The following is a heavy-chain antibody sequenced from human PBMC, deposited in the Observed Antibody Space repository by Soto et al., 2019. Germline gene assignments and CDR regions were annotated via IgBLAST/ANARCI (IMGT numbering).Heavy chain of an antibody. V-gene: IGHV3-9*01. CDR3: AKSLGTIIVVVADAFDI. CDR1: GFTFDDYA. D-gene: IGHD3-22*01. CDR2: ISWNSGSI. Sequence: EVQLVESGGGLVQPGRSLRLSCAASGFTFDDYAMHWVRQAPGKGLEWVSGISWNSGSIGYADSVKGRFTISRDNAKNSLYLQMNSLRAEDTALYYCAKSLGTIIVVVADAFDIWGQGTMVTVSS. J-gene: IGHJ3*02.